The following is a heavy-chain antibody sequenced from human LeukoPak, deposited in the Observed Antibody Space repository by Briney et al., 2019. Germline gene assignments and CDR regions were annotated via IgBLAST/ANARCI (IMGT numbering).Heavy chain of an antibody. CDR2: ISSDGSEK. CDR3: AREHGRSGYFDY. J-gene: IGHJ4*02. V-gene: IGHV3-30*19. Sequence: PGGSLRLSCAASGFSFSSYAIHWVRQAPGKGLEWLSFISSDGSEKYYADSVKGRFTISRDNSKNTLYLQLSSLRAEDTAVYYCAREHGRSGYFDYWGQGTLVSVSS. CDR1: GFSFSSYA. D-gene: IGHD3-22*01.